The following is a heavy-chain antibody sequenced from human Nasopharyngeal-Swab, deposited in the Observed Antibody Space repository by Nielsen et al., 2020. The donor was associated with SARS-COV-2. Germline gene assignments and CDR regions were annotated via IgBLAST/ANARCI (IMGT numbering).Heavy chain of an antibody. CDR2: IIPIFGTA. CDR3: ARERQRANWFDP. D-gene: IGHD6-25*01. J-gene: IGHJ5*02. Sequence: WVRQAPGQGLEWMGGIIPIFGTANYAQKFQGRVTITADKSTSTAYMELSRLRSDDTAVYYCARERQRANWFDPWGQGTLVTVSS. V-gene: IGHV1-69*06.